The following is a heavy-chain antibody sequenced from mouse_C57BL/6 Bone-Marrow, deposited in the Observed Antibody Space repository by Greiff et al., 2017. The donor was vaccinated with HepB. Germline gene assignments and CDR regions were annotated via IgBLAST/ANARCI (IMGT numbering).Heavy chain of an antibody. CDR2: INSDGGST. CDR1: EYEFPSHD. V-gene: IGHV5-2*01. D-gene: IGHD1-1*01. Sequence: EVNVVESGGGLVQPGESLKLSCESNEYEFPSHDMSWVRKTPEKRLELVAAINSDGGSTYYPDTMERRFIISRDNTKKTLYLQMSRLRSEDTALYYCARHGGGSSPYWYFDVWGTGTTVTVSS. J-gene: IGHJ1*03. CDR3: ARHGGGSSPYWYFDV.